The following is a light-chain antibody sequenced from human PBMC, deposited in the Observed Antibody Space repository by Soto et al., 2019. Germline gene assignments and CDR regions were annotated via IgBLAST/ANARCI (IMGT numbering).Light chain of an antibody. V-gene: IGKV1-39*01. J-gene: IGKJ5*01. CDR2: GAS. Sequence: DIQMTQSPSSLSASVGDRVTITCRASQSIINYLNWYQQKPGKAPKLLIFGASRLQSGVPSRFSGSGSGTDFTLTISSLQPEDFATYYCQQSFNSPRAFGQGTRLDIK. CDR1: QSIINY. CDR3: QQSFNSPRA.